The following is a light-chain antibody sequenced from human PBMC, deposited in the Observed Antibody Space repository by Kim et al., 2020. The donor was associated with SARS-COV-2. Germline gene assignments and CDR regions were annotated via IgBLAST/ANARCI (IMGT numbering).Light chain of an antibody. CDR2: RNN. V-gene: IGLV1-47*01. CDR3: SSWDDSLSGLV. J-gene: IGLJ3*02. Sequence: QSVLTQPPSASGTPGQRVSISCSGSSSNIGSNYVYWYQQFPGTAPKLLISRNNQRPSGVPDRFSGSESGTSASLAISGLRSEDEGDYYCSSWDDSLSGLVFGGGTKLTVL. CDR1: SSNIGSNY.